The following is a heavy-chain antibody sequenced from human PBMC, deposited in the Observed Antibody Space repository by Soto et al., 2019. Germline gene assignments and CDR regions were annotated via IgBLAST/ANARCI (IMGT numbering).Heavy chain of an antibody. D-gene: IGHD2-2*01. CDR2: MNPNSGNT. J-gene: IGHJ6*02. Sequence: QVQLVQSGAEVKKPGASVKVSCKASGYTFTSYDINWVRQATGQGLEWMGWMNPNSGNTGYAQKFQGRVTMTRNTYISTAYMEVSSLRSEDTAMYYCARGRRYQLLNYGMDVWGQGTTVTVSS. CDR3: ARGRRYQLLNYGMDV. CDR1: GYTFTSYD. V-gene: IGHV1-8*01.